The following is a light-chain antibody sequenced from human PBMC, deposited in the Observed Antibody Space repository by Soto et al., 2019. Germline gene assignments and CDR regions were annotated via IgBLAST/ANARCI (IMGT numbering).Light chain of an antibody. CDR2: DND. CDR1: SSNIGRNY. CDR3: GTWDSSLSDAVV. Sequence: SVLTQPPSVSAAPGQKVTISCSGTSSNIGRNYVAWYQQLPGTAPKLLIYDNDKRPSGIPDRFSGSKSGTSATLGITGLQTGDEADYYCGTWDSSLSDAVVFGEGTKVTVL. J-gene: IGLJ2*01. V-gene: IGLV1-51*01.